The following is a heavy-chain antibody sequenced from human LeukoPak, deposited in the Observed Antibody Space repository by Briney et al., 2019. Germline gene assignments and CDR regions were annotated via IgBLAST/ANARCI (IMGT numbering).Heavy chain of an antibody. CDR3: ARDREGYYYGSGSYYIDY. D-gene: IGHD3-10*01. CDR1: GFTFSSYA. V-gene: IGHV3-30*04. J-gene: IGHJ4*02. CDR2: ISYDGSNK. Sequence: PGGSLRLSCAASGFTFSSYAMHWVRQAPGKGLEWVAVISYDGSNKYYADSVKGRFTISRDNSKNTLYLQMNSLRAEDTAVYYCARDREGYYYGSGSYYIDYWGQGTLVTVSS.